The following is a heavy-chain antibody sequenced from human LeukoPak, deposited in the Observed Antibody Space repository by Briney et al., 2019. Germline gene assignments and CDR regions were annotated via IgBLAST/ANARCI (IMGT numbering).Heavy chain of an antibody. CDR2: INHSGST. CDR3: ARGLKQWLVQRKNWFDP. Sequence: PSETLSLTCAVYGGSFSGYYWSWIRQPPGKGLEWIGEINHSGSTNYNPSPKSRVTISVDTSKNQFSLKPSSVTAADTAVYYCARGLKQWLVQRKNWFDPWGQGTLVTVSS. D-gene: IGHD6-19*01. CDR1: GGSFSGYY. J-gene: IGHJ5*02. V-gene: IGHV4-34*01.